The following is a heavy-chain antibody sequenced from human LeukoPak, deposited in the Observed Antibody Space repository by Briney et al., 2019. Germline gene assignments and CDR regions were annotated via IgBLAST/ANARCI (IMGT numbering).Heavy chain of an antibody. CDR3: AKDLPQYYDFWSGYYGGFDY. J-gene: IGHJ4*02. D-gene: IGHD3-3*01. CDR2: ISGDGGNI. CDR1: GFTFEDYA. Sequence: GGSLRLSCAASGFTFEDYAMHWVRQAPGKGLEWVSLISGDGGNIYYAESVKGRFTISRDNSKNSLYLQMNSLRTEDTALYYCAKDLPQYYDFWSGYYGGFDYWGQGTLVTVSS. V-gene: IGHV3-43*02.